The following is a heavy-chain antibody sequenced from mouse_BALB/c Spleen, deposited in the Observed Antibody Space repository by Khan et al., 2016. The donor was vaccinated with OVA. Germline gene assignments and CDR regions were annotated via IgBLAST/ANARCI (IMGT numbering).Heavy chain of an antibody. D-gene: IGHD1-1*01. CDR1: GYSFTGYF. CDR3: AKYYGRDFDY. Sequence: VQLKESGPELVKPGASVKLSCTASGYSFTGYFMNWVMQSHGKSLEWIGRINPHIGETFYNQKFKGKATLTVDESSSTAYMELRSLASEDSAVYYCAKYYGRDFDYWGQGTPLTVAS. CDR2: INPHIGET. J-gene: IGHJ2*01. V-gene: IGHV1-20*02.